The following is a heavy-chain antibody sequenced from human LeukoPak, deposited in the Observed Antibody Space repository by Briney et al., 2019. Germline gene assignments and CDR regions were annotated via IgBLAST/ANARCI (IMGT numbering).Heavy chain of an antibody. J-gene: IGHJ6*03. Sequence: GASVKVSCKASGGTFSSYAISWVRQAPGQGPEWMGGIIPIFGTANYAQKFQGRVTITTDESTSTAYMELRSLRSDDTAVYYCARAGISAYYYYMDVWGKGTTVTVSS. V-gene: IGHV1-69*05. CDR3: ARAGISAYYYYMDV. CDR2: IIPIFGTA. CDR1: GGTFSSYA. D-gene: IGHD6-25*01.